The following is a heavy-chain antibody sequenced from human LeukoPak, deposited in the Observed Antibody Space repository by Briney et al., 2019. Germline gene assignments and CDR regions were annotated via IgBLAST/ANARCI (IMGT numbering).Heavy chain of an antibody. CDR3: ARVGGWELHQGVFDY. V-gene: IGHV3-64*01. CDR1: GFTFSSYA. J-gene: IGHJ4*02. D-gene: IGHD1-26*01. Sequence: GGSLRLSCAASGFTFSSYAMHWVRQAPGKGLEYVSAISSNGGSTYYANSVKGRFTISRDNSKNTLYLQMGSLRAEDMAVYYCARVGGWELHQGVFDYWGQGTLVTVSS. CDR2: ISSNGGST.